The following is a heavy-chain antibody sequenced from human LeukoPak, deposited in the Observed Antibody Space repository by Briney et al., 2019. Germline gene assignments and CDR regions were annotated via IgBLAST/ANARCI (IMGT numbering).Heavy chain of an antibody. D-gene: IGHD4-17*01. CDR1: GFKISRYW. CDR3: VRDRGTATVRSFDI. CDR2: IKQDGSGK. J-gene: IGHJ3*02. V-gene: IGHV3-7*01. Sequence: GGPLRLSCAASGFKISRYWMSWVRQAPGKGLEWVAKIKQDGSGKYYVDSVKGRFTISRDNAKNSLNLQLNSLRVEDTAVYHCVRDRGTATVRSFDIWGQGTMVTVSS.